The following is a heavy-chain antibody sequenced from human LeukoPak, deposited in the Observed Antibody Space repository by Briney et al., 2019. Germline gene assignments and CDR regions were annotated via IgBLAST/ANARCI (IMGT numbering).Heavy chain of an antibody. CDR2: MNPNSGNT. CDR1: GYTFTSYD. Sequence: GASVKVSCKASGYTFTSYDLKWVRQATGQGLEWMGWMNPNSGNTGYAQKFQGRVTITRNTSISTAYVELSSLRSEDTAVYYCARGVVPAAIDYWDQGTLVTVSS. D-gene: IGHD2-2*01. J-gene: IGHJ4*02. CDR3: ARGVVPAAIDY. V-gene: IGHV1-8*03.